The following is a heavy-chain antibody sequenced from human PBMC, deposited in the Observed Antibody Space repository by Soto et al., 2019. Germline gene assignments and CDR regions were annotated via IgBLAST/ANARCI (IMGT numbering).Heavy chain of an antibody. V-gene: IGHV1-2*04. Sequence: ASVKVSCKASGYTFTGYYMHWVRQAPGQGLEWMGWINPNSGGTNYAQKFQGWVTMTRDTSISTAYMELSSLRSEDTAVYYCAREGQAYCGGDCYHWFDPWGQGTLVTVSS. J-gene: IGHJ5*02. CDR2: INPNSGGT. CDR1: GYTFTGYY. D-gene: IGHD2-21*02. CDR3: AREGQAYCGGDCYHWFDP.